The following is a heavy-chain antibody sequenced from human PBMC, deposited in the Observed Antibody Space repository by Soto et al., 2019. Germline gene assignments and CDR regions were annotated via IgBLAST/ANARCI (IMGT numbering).Heavy chain of an antibody. CDR2: ISYDGSNK. D-gene: IGHD5-18*01. J-gene: IGHJ4*02. CDR3: AKGGSYGYRPFDY. CDR1: GFTFSSYG. V-gene: IGHV3-30*18. Sequence: GGSLRLSCAASGFTFSSYGMHWVRQAPGKGLEWVAVISYDGSNKYYADSVKGRFTISRDNSKNTLYLQMNSLRAEDTAVYYCAKGGSYGYRPFDYWGQGTLVTVSS.